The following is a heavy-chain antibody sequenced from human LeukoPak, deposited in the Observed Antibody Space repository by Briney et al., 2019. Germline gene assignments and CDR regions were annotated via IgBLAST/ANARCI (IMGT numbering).Heavy chain of an antibody. CDR3: ANGRRNYYDSSGGGANFDY. CDR2: ISGSGGHT. D-gene: IGHD3-22*01. CDR1: GFTFTSYA. Sequence: GGSLRLSCTASGFTFTSYAMTWVRQAPGKGLEWVSGISGSGGHTYNADSVEGRFTISRDNSKNTLYLQMNSLRAEDTAVYYCANGRRNYYDSSGGGANFDYWGQGTLVTVSS. V-gene: IGHV3-23*01. J-gene: IGHJ4*02.